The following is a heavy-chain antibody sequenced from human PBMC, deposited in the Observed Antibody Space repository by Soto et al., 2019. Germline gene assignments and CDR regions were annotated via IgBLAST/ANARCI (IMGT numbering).Heavy chain of an antibody. V-gene: IGHV3-15*01. D-gene: IGHD5-12*01. CDR3: AKGDGYPRAGFDY. J-gene: IGHJ4*02. CDR2: IKSKTDGGTT. CDR1: GFTFSNAW. Sequence: EVQLVESGGGLVKPGGSLRLSCAASGFTFSNAWMSWVRQAPGKGLEWVGRIKSKTDGGTTDYAAPVKGRFTISRDDSKNTLYLQMNSLRAEDTAVYYCAKGDGYPRAGFDYWGQGTLVTVSS.